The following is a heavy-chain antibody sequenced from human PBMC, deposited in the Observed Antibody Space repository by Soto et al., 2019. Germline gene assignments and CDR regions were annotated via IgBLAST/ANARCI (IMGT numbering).Heavy chain of an antibody. Sequence: SETLSLTCAVYGGSFSGYYWSWIRQPPGKGLEWIGEINHSGSTNYNPSLKSRVTISVDTSKNQFSLKLSSVTASDTAVYYCARVRFHRWNYDYYYYGMDVWGQGTTVTVSS. V-gene: IGHV4-34*01. J-gene: IGHJ6*02. D-gene: IGHD1-7*01. CDR1: GGSFSGYY. CDR3: ARVRFHRWNYDYYYYGMDV. CDR2: INHSGST.